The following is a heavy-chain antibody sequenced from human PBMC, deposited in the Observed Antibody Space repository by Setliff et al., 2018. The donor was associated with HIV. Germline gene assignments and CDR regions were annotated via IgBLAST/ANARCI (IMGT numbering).Heavy chain of an antibody. J-gene: IGHJ6*03. D-gene: IGHD2-2*01. Sequence: SETLSLTCTVSGASISTYYWSWIRQPPGKGLEWIGYTHISGITNYNPSLKSRLTISVDTSKTQFSLKLNSVTAADTAVYYCARESVVPAARTHYYYYYMDVWGKGTTVTV. V-gene: IGHV4-4*08. CDR3: ARESVVPAARTHYYYYYMDV. CDR2: THISGIT. CDR1: GASISTYY.